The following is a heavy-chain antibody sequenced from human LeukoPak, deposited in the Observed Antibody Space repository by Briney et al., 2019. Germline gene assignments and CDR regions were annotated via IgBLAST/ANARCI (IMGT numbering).Heavy chain of an antibody. J-gene: IGHJ3*01. CDR1: GFTFTSYA. CDR3: AKELTGSGRVFDV. Sequence: PGGSLRLSCAASGFTFTSYAMSWVRQAPGKGLEWVSTINNSGDSTYYADSVKGRFTISRDNSKNTLCLQMNSLRAGDTAIYYCAKELTGSGRVFDVWGQGTVVTVSS. D-gene: IGHD3-9*01. CDR2: INNSGDST. V-gene: IGHV3-23*01.